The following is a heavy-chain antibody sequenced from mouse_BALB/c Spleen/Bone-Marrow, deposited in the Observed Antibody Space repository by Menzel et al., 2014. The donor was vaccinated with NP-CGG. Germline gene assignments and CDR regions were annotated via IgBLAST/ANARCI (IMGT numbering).Heavy chain of an antibody. CDR2: VNPYNGGT. V-gene: IGHV1-19*01. Sequence: DVKLQESGPELVKPGASVKMSCKASGYTFTDYYMDWVKQSHGESFEWIGRVNPYNGGTSYNQKFKGKATLTVDKSSSTAYMELNSLTSEDSAVYYCARGNYYGNWFTYWGQGTLVTVSA. J-gene: IGHJ3*01. CDR3: ARGNYYGNWFTY. CDR1: GYTFTDYY. D-gene: IGHD2-1*01.